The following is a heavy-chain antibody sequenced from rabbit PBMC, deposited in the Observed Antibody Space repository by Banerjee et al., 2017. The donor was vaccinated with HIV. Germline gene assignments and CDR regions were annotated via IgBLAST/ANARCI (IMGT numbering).Heavy chain of an antibody. V-gene: IGHV1S45*01. CDR3: ARDGSDSDYPYYFNL. D-gene: IGHD1-1*01. J-gene: IGHJ4*01. CDR2: IYTGSSGST. CDR1: GFSFSSNV. Sequence: QEQLEESGGDLVQPEGSLTLTCTASGFSFSSNVVCWVRQAPGKGPEWIACIYTGSSGSTYYASWAKGRFTISKASSTTVTLQMTSLTAADTATYFCARDGSDSDYPYYFNLWGQGTLVTVS.